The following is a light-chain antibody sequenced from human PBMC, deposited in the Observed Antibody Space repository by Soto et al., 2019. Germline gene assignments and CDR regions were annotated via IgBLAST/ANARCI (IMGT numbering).Light chain of an antibody. Sequence: QSVLTQPPSASGTPGQRVTISCSGDSSNIGSNYVNWYQQVSGTAPKLLIYFNTHRPSGVPDRFSGSKSGTSASLAITGLQSEDEADYYCAAWDDSLNGYVLFGGGTQLTVL. J-gene: IGLJ2*01. CDR2: FNT. CDR3: AAWDDSLNGYVL. CDR1: SSNIGSNY. V-gene: IGLV1-44*01.